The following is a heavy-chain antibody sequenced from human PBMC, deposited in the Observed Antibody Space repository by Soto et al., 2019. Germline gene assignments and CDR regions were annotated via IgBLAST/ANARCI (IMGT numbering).Heavy chain of an antibody. D-gene: IGHD3-10*01. CDR2: IIPIFGTI. CDR3: AREGSRRSGDNYYGMDV. V-gene: IGHV1-69*06. CDR1: GDTFSIDA. J-gene: IGHJ6*02. Sequence: QVQLVQSGAEVKKPGSSVKVSCKASGDTFSIDAISWVRQAPGQGLEWMGGIIPIFGTINYAQKFQGRVTITADKSTSTAYMELSSLRSEDTAVYYCAREGSRRSGDNYYGMDVWGQGTTVTVSS.